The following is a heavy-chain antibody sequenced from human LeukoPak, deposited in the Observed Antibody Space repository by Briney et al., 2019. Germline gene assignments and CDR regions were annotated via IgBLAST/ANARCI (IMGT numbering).Heavy chain of an antibody. CDR2: IYYSGST. D-gene: IGHD2-15*01. V-gene: IGHV4-59*01. J-gene: IGHJ6*04. CDR3: ARAPRSIGYYGMDV. Sequence: SETLSLTCTVSGGSISSYYWSWIRQPPGKGLEWIGYIYYSGSTNYNPSLKSRVTISVDTSKNQFSLKLSFVTAADTAVYYCARAPRSIGYYGMDVWGKGTTVTVSS. CDR1: GGSISSYY.